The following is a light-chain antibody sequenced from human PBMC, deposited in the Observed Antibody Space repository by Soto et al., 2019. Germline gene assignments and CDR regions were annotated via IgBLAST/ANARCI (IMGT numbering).Light chain of an antibody. J-gene: IGKJ4*01. CDR1: QNVNTY. V-gene: IGKV1-39*01. CDR3: QQSYSTPLT. CDR2: AAS. Sequence: DIQMTQSPYSLSASVGDRVTITCRASQNVNTYLYWYQQKSGKAPKVLIYAASSLQSGVPLRFSGSGSGTNFTLTISNLQPEDFATYFCQQSYSTPLTFGGGTKVEMK.